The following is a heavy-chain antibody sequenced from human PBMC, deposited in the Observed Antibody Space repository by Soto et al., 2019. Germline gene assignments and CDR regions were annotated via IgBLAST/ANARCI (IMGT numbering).Heavy chain of an antibody. CDR2: ISGSGGST. CDR3: ARSAKTVVAAFGRNWFDP. J-gene: IGHJ5*02. V-gene: IGHV3-23*01. Sequence: EVQLLESGGGLVQPGGSLRLSCAASGFSFSSYAMSWVRQAPGKGLEWVSTISGSGGSTYFADSVKGRFTISRDNSKNTLYLQMNSLRAEDTAVYYCARSAKTVVAAFGRNWFDPWGQGTLVTVSS. D-gene: IGHD2-15*01. CDR1: GFSFSSYA.